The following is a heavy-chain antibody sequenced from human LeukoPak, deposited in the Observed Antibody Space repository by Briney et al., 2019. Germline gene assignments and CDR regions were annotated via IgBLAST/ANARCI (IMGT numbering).Heavy chain of an antibody. Sequence: SVKVSCKASGYTFTSYYMHWVRQAPGQGLEWMGRIIPILGIANYAQKFQSRVTITADKSTSTAYMELSSLRSEDTAVYYCARYSDGGSSDYFDYWGQGTLVTVSS. D-gene: IGHD2-15*01. V-gene: IGHV1-69*02. CDR2: IIPILGIA. CDR1: GYTFTSYY. J-gene: IGHJ4*02. CDR3: ARYSDGGSSDYFDY.